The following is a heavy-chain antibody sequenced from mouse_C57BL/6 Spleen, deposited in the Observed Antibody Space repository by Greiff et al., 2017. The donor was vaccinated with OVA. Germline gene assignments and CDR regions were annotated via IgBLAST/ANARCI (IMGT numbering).Heavy chain of an antibody. CDR1: GFNIKNTY. CDR2: IDPANGNT. Sequence: EVKLMESVAELVRPGASVKLSCTASGFNIKNTYMHWVKQRPEQGLEWIGRIDPANGNTKYAPKFQGKATITADTSSNTAYLQLSSLTSEDTAIYYCARSLYDGYADWFAYWGQGTLVTVSA. CDR3: ARSLYDGYADWFAY. D-gene: IGHD2-3*01. V-gene: IGHV14-3*01. J-gene: IGHJ3*01.